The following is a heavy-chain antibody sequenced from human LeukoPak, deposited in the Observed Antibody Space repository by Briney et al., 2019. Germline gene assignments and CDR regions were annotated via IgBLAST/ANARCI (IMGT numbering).Heavy chain of an antibody. CDR2: IYYSGST. D-gene: IGHD3-9*01. CDR1: GGSISSSSYY. V-gene: IGHV4-39*01. J-gene: IGHJ3*02. CDR3: ARHGLYDILTGYPDAFDI. Sequence: SETLSLTCTVSGGSISSSSYYWGWIRQPPGKGLEWIGSIYYSGSTYYNPSLKSRVTISVDTSKNQFSLKLSSVTAADTAVYYCARHGLYDILTGYPDAFDIWGQGTMVTVSS.